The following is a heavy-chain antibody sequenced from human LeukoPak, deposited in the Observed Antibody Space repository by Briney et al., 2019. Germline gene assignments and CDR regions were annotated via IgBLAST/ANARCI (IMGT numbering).Heavy chain of an antibody. CDR2: IYSGGNT. CDR3: ARVKTGELFYFDY. V-gene: IGHV3-66*01. J-gene: IGHJ4*02. Sequence: GGSLRLSCAASGFTVSSNYMTWVRQAPGKGLEWVSVIYSGGNTYYADSVKGRFTISRDNSKNTMYFQMNSLRAEDTAVYYCARVKTGELFYFDYWGQGTLVTVSS. CDR1: GFTVSSNY. D-gene: IGHD3-10*01.